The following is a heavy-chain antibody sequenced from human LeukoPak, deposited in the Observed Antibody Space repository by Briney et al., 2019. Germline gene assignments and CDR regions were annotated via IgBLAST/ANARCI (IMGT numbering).Heavy chain of an antibody. D-gene: IGHD5-12*01. V-gene: IGHV1-2*02. CDR1: GYSFSDYY. CDR2: INPDTGDT. Sequence: ASVKVSCKSSGYSFSDYYMHWVRQAPGQGLGWMGWINPDTGDTNFAQRFQGRVAMTRDTSINTAYMDLSSLTSDDTAVYYCAFLARTGARDWGQGTLVTVSS. CDR3: AFLARTGARD. J-gene: IGHJ4*02.